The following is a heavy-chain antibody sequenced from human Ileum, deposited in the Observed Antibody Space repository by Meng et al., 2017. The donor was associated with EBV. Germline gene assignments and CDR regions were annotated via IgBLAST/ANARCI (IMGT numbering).Heavy chain of an antibody. D-gene: IGHD4-17*01. Sequence: QVQVQASGPVRVTPSGTLSLTCAVSGASISSNNWWSWVRQPPGKGLEWIGEIYHSGSTNYNPFFKSRVTMSVDKSKNQISLNLSSVTAADTAVYYCASGRDYAWHSWGRGTLVTVSS. J-gene: IGHJ4*02. CDR2: IYHSGST. CDR3: ASGRDYAWHS. V-gene: IGHV4-4*02. CDR1: GASISSNNW.